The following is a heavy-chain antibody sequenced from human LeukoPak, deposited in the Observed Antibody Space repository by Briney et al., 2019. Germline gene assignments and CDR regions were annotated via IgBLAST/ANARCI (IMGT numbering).Heavy chain of an antibody. J-gene: IGHJ4*02. CDR1: GFTFSSFG. CDR2: IRFDGSNK. Sequence: GGSLRLSCAASGFTFSSFGMHWVRQSPGKGLEWVAFIRFDGSNKYYADSVKGRFTISRDNSKSTLYLQMNSLRPEDTALYYCAKEEIVASVVPVVGDYFDHWGQGTLVTVSS. CDR3: AKEEIVASVVPVVGDYFDH. D-gene: IGHD2-8*02. V-gene: IGHV3-30*02.